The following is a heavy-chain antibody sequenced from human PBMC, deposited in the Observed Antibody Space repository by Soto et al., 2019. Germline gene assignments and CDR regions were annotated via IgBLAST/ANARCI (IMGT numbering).Heavy chain of an antibody. CDR2: IFSNYER. V-gene: IGHV2-26*01. CDR3: ARTFWCGYFFVEV. Sequence: WIRQPPGNALEWLAHIFSNYERSYITSLKTRLTISKDTSKSQVGLSMTNMDPVDTATYYCARTFWCGYFFVEVWGKGT. D-gene: IGHD3-3*01. J-gene: IGHJ6*01.